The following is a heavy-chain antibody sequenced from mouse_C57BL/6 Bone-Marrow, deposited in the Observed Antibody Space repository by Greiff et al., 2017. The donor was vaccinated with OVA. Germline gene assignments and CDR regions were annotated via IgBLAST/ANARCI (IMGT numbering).Heavy chain of an antibody. CDR3: SEDSAVYDCATLGLRYAMDY. CDR2: GQGLEWIG. V-gene: IGHV1-87*01. J-gene: IGHJ4*01. Sequence: QVHVKQSGPELARPWASVKISCQAFYTFSRRVHFAIRDPNYWMQWVKQRPGQGLEWIGAIYPGNGDTSSNQKFKGKATLTADKSSSTAYMQLSSLTSEDSAVYDCATLGLRYAMDYWGQGTSVTVSS. CDR1: YTFS. D-gene: IGHD4-1*01.